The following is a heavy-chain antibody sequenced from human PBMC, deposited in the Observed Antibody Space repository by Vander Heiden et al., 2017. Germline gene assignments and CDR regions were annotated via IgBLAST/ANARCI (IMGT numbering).Heavy chain of an antibody. V-gene: IGHV3-11*05. J-gene: IGHJ4*02. CDR2: ISSSSSYT. D-gene: IGHD3-10*01. Sequence: QVQLVESGGGLVKPGGSLRLYCAASGFTFSDYYMSWIRQAPGKGLEWVSYISSSSSYTNYADSVKGRFTISRDNAKNSLYLQMNSLRAEDTAVYYCARDRYYYGSGSFDYWGQGTLVTVSS. CDR1: GFTFSDYY. CDR3: ARDRYYYGSGSFDY.